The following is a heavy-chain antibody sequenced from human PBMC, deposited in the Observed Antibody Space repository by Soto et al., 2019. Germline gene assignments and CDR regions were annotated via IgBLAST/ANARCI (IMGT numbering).Heavy chain of an antibody. CDR2: ISGFNGKA. CDR3: ARDRNYLGSAGTSWFDF. V-gene: IGHV1-18*01. Sequence: QIQLLQSGAEVRKPGASVTVSCTTSGYGFGRYAVNWVRQAPGEGLQWMGWISGFNGKAEYAQSRQGRVTLTTAASTGTAYMELRNLRSDDTAVYFCARDRNYLGSAGTSWFDFWGQGTLVTVSS. J-gene: IGHJ5*01. D-gene: IGHD3-10*01. CDR1: GYGFGRYA.